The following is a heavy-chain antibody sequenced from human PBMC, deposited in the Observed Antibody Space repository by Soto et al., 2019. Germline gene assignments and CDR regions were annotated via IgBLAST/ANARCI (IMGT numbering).Heavy chain of an antibody. Sequence: PGGSLRLSCAASGFTFSSYAMSWVRQAPGKGLEWVSAISGSGGSTYYADSVKGRFTISRDNSKNTLYLQMNSLRAEDTAVYYCAKGRNGSPGENYYFDYWGQGTLVTVSS. CDR2: ISGSGGST. CDR3: AKGRNGSPGENYYFDY. J-gene: IGHJ4*02. D-gene: IGHD3-10*01. V-gene: IGHV3-23*01. CDR1: GFTFSSYA.